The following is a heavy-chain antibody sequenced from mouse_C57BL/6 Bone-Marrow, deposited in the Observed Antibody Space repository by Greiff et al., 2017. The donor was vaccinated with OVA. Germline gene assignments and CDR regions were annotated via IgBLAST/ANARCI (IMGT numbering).Heavy chain of an antibody. V-gene: IGHV1-7*01. CDR2: INPSSGYT. J-gene: IGHJ3*01. D-gene: IGHD2-12*01. CDR3: VLLSWFAY. CDR1: GFTFTSYW. Sequence: VQLQQSGAELAKPGASVKLSCTASGFTFTSYWMHWVKQRPGQGLEWIGYINPSSGYTKYKQKFKDKATLTADKSSSTAYMQLSILTYEDSAVYYCVLLSWFAYWGQGTLVTVSA.